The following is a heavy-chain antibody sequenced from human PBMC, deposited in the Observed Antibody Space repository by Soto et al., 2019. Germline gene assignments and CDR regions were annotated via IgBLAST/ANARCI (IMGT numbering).Heavy chain of an antibody. V-gene: IGHV6-1*01. Sequence: PSQTLSLTCAISGDSVSSNSAAWNWIRQSPSRGLEWLGRTYYRSKWYNDYAVSVKSRITINPDTSKNQFSLQLNSVTPEDTAVYFCARDWWGIVVVPPAHDAFAIWGQGTMFTGSS. CDR1: GDSVSSNSAA. D-gene: IGHD2-2*01. CDR3: ARDWWGIVVVPPAHDAFAI. CDR2: TYYRSKWYN. J-gene: IGHJ3*02.